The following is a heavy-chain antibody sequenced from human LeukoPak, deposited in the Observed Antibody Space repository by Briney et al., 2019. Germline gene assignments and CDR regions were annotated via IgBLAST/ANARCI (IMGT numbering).Heavy chain of an antibody. Sequence: GGSLRLSCAASGFTFSSYSMNWVRQAPGKGLEWVSSISSSSSYIYYADSVKGRFTISRDNAKNSLYLQMNSLRAEDTAVYYCARSPYYYDSSGYNVDWGQGTLVTVSS. CDR3: ARSPYYYDSSGYNVD. V-gene: IGHV3-21*01. CDR2: ISSSSSYI. D-gene: IGHD3-22*01. J-gene: IGHJ4*02. CDR1: GFTFSSYS.